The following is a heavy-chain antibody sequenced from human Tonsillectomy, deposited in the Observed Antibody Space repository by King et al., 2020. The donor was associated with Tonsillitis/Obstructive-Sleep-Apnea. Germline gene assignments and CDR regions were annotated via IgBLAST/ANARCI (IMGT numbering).Heavy chain of an antibody. D-gene: IGHD3-22*01. J-gene: IGHJ4*02. Sequence: VQLVESGGGVVQPGRSLRLSCAASGFTFSSYAMHWVRQAPGKGLEWVAVISYDGSNKYYADSVQGRFTISRDNSKNTLYLQMHSLRAEDTAVYYCASDLRRSSGGQFDYWGQGTLVTVSS. CDR1: GFTFSSYA. CDR3: ASDLRRSSGGQFDY. V-gene: IGHV3-30*04. CDR2: ISYDGSNK.